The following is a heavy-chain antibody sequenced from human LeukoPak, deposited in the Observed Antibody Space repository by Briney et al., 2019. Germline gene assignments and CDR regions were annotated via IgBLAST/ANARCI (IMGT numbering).Heavy chain of an antibody. Sequence: SGGSLRLSCAASGFTFSSYAMSWVRQAPGKGLEWVSAISGSGGSTYYADSVKGRFTISRDNSKNTLYLQMNSLRVEDTAVCFCAKDRPNYYGSNGHYYRRDGDYWGQGTLVTVSS. CDR1: GFTFSSYA. CDR3: AKDRPNYYGSNGHYYRRDGDY. J-gene: IGHJ4*02. V-gene: IGHV3-23*01. CDR2: ISGSGGST. D-gene: IGHD3-22*01.